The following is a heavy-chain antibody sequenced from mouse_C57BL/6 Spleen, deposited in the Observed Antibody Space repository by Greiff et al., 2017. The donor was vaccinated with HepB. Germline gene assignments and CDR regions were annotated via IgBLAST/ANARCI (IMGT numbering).Heavy chain of an antibody. D-gene: IGHD1-1*01. Sequence: VKLQESGAELVKPGASVKLSCKASGYTFTEYTIHWVKQRSGQGLEWIGWFYPGSGSIKYNEKFKDKATLTADKSSSTVYMELSRLTSEDSAVYFCARHEDYYGSSYHFFAYWGQGTLVTVSA. J-gene: IGHJ3*01. CDR3: ARHEDYYGSSYHFFAY. CDR1: GYTFTEYT. V-gene: IGHV1-62-2*01. CDR2: FYPGSGSI.